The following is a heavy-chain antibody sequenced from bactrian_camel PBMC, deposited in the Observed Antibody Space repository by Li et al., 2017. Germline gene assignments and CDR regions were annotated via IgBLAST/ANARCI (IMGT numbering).Heavy chain of an antibody. J-gene: IGHJ4*01. CDR1: GDTISRYC. Sequence: VQLVESGGGSVQVGGSLRLSCVASGDTISRYCMGWFRQIPDKEREGIAAIDSDGNTDYADSAKGRFTISLDAAKDTLYLQMNSLRLEDTAMYYCAASLGKTYCHAAFFLSRQRPNFGLMGQGTQVTVS. V-gene: IGHV3S9*01. D-gene: IGHD5*01. CDR2: IDSDGNT.